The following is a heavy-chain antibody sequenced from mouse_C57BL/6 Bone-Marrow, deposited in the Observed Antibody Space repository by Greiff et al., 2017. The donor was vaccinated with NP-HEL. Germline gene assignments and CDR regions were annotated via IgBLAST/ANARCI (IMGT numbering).Heavy chain of an antibody. D-gene: IGHD1-1*02. V-gene: IGHV1-26*01. CDR1: GYTFTDYY. CDR3: AREDYYGGFYAMDY. Sequence: VQLQQSGPELVKPGASVKISCKASGYTFTDYYMNWVKQSHGKSLEWIGDINPNNGGTSYNQKFKGKATLTVDKSSSTAYMELRSLTSEDSAVYYCAREDYYGGFYAMDYWGQGTSVTVSS. CDR2: INPNNGGT. J-gene: IGHJ4*01.